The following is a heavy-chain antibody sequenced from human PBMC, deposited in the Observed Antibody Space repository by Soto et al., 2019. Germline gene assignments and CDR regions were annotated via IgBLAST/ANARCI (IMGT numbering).Heavy chain of an antibody. CDR3: ARGDGYIFDF. V-gene: IGHV1-8*01. D-gene: IGHD5-12*01. J-gene: IGHJ4*02. Sequence: ASVKVSCKASGYSFTSYDINWVRQATGQGLEWMGWMNSNSGNTGYAQKFQGRVTMTRNTSISTAYMELSSLRSDDTAVYSCARGDGYIFDFWGQGTLVTVSS. CDR2: MNSNSGNT. CDR1: GYSFTSYD.